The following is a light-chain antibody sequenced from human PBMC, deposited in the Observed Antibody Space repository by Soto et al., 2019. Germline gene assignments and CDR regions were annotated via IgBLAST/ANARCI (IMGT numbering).Light chain of an antibody. Sequence: QAVVTQEPSLTVFPGGTVTLTCGSSTGAVTSGHYPYWFQQTPGQAPRTLIYDTSNRHSWTPARFSGSLLGGKAALTLSGAQPEDEAVFYCLLFYGGARVFGGGTKLTVL. CDR1: TGAVTSGHY. V-gene: IGLV7-46*01. CDR3: LLFYGGARV. CDR2: DTS. J-gene: IGLJ3*02.